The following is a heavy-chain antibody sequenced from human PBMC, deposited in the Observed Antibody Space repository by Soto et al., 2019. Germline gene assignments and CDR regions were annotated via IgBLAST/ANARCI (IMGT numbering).Heavy chain of an antibody. CDR2: ISYDGSNK. V-gene: IGHV3-30-3*01. D-gene: IGHD5-18*01. CDR1: GLTFSSYA. Sequence: PGGSLRLSCAASGLTFSSYAMHWVRQAPGKGLEWVAVISYDGSNKYYADSVKGRFTISRDNSKNTLYLQMNSLRAEDTAVYYCARDVVSPGYSYGLGMDVWGQGTTVTV. J-gene: IGHJ6*02. CDR3: ARDVVSPGYSYGLGMDV.